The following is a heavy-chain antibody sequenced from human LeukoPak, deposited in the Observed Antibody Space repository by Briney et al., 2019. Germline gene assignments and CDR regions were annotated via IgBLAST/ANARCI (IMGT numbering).Heavy chain of an antibody. V-gene: IGHV3-21*01. CDR3: AREDSGSYAFDI. Sequence: GGSLRLSCAASGFTFSSYSMNWVRQAPGKGLEWVSSISSSSSYIYYADSVKGRFTISRDNAKNSLYLQMNSLRAEDTAVYYCAREDSGSYAFDIWGQGTMVTVSS. J-gene: IGHJ3*02. CDR2: ISSSSSYI. CDR1: GFTFSSYS. D-gene: IGHD3-10*01.